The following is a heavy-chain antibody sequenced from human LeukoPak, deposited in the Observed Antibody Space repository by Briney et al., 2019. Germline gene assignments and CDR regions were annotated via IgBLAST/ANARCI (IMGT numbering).Heavy chain of an antibody. CDR1: GFTFSDYY. V-gene: IGHV3-11*01. CDR2: ISSSGSTI. J-gene: IGHJ2*01. CDR3: ARDVKPYYYDSSGYYDYWYFDL. Sequence: PGGSLRLSCAASGFTFSDYYMSWIRQAPGKGLEWVSYISSSGSTIYYADSVKGRFTISRDNAKNSLYPQMNSLRAEDTAVYYCARDVKPYYYDSSGYYDYWYFDLWGRGTLVTVSS. D-gene: IGHD3-22*01.